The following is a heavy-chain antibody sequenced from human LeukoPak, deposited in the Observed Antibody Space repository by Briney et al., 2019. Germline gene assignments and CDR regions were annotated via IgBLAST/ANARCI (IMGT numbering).Heavy chain of an antibody. J-gene: IGHJ4*02. D-gene: IGHD6-13*01. CDR1: GYSFTSYW. Sequence: GESLKISCKGSGYSFTSYWIGWVRQMPGKGLEWMGIIYPGDSDTRYSPSFQGQVTISADKSISTAYLQWSSLKASDTATYYCARHGAGYSSSWSPGDYWGQGTLVTVSS. CDR2: IYPGDSDT. CDR3: ARHGAGYSSSWSPGDY. V-gene: IGHV5-51*01.